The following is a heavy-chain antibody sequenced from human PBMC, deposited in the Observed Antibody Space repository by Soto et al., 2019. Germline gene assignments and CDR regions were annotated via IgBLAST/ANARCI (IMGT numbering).Heavy chain of an antibody. Sequence: GESLKISCKGSGYSFTSYWIGWVRQMPGKGLEWMGIIYPGDSDTRYSPSFQGQVTISADKSISTAYLQWSSLKASDTAIYYCAKTAAAGKYHGGVDVWGQGTTVTVSS. CDR3: AKTAAAGKYHGGVDV. CDR2: IYPGDSDT. CDR1: GYSFTSYW. J-gene: IGHJ6*02. V-gene: IGHV5-51*01. D-gene: IGHD6-13*01.